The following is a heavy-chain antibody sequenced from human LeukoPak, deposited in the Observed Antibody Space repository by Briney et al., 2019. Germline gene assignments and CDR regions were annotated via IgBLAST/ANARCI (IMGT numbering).Heavy chain of an antibody. CDR1: GGSISSNSYY. Sequence: PSETLSLTCTVSGGSISSNSYYWGWIRQPPGKGLEWIGSIYYSGSPYNNPSLKNRFTISVDTSKNQFSLKLSSVTAADTAVYYCARDKQPGDNWGEGTLVTVSS. D-gene: IGHD5-18*01. V-gene: IGHV4-39*07. CDR3: ARDKQPGDN. CDR2: IYYSGSP. J-gene: IGHJ4*02.